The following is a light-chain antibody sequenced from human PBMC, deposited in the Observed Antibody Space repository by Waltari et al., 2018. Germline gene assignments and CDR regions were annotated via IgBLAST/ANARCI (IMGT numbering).Light chain of an antibody. CDR3: QQYNTYPYT. CDR2: LAS. J-gene: IGKJ2*01. Sequence: DIQMTQSPSTLSASVGDRVTITCRASQSISNWLAWYQLKPGKAPNLLIYLASTLESGVPTRFSGSRSGTEFTLTISSLQPDDFATYYCQQYNTYPYTFGQGTKLEIK. CDR1: QSISNW. V-gene: IGKV1-5*03.